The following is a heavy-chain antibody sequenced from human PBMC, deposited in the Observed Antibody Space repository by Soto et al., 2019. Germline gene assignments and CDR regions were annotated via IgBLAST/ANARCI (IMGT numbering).Heavy chain of an antibody. CDR2: IYSGGNT. Sequence: GGSLRVSCAASGFTVSSDYMSWVRQAPGKGLEWVSVIYSGGNTYYADSLEGRFTISRDTSKNTLHLQMNSLRAEDTAVYYCARASGSRLFDYWGQGTLVTVSS. D-gene: IGHD1-26*01. CDR1: GFTVSSDY. CDR3: ARASGSRLFDY. V-gene: IGHV3-53*01. J-gene: IGHJ4*02.